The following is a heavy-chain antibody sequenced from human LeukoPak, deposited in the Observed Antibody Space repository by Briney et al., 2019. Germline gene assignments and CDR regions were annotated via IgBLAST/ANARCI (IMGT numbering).Heavy chain of an antibody. V-gene: IGHV1-18*01. J-gene: IGHJ4*02. Sequence: ASVKVSCKASGYTFTSFGIIWVRQAPGQGLEWMGWISAYNGNTNYAQKVQGRIPMTTDRSTSTAYMELRSLRPDDTAVYYCARDNLGFDYWGQGTLVTVS. D-gene: IGHD7-27*01. CDR1: GYTFTSFG. CDR3: ARDNLGFDY. CDR2: ISAYNGNT.